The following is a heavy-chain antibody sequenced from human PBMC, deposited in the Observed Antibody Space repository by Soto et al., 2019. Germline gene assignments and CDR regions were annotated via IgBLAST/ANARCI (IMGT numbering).Heavy chain of an antibody. CDR3: ARGIKYGAYSRWFDP. CDR2: MNPNSGNT. V-gene: IGHV1-8*01. D-gene: IGHD4-17*01. CDR1: GYPFTSYD. J-gene: IGHJ5*02. Sequence: ASVKVSSKASGYPFTSYDINWVRQATGQGLEYLGWMNPNSGNTAYVQKFQGRVTMTWDTSITTAYMELSSLRSEDTAVYFCARGIKYGAYSRWFDPWGQGTLVTSPQ.